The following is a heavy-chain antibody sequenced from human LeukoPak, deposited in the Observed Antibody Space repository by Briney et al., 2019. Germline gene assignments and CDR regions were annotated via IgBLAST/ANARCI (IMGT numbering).Heavy chain of an antibody. CDR2: ISSSSSTI. D-gene: IGHD4-17*01. CDR3: ARGIGAGTTCWFDP. J-gene: IGHJ5*02. CDR1: GVTFSGYS. V-gene: IGHV3-48*01. Sequence: GGSLRLSCAGSGVTFSGYSMNWVRQAPGKGLEWVSYISSSSSTIYYADSVKGRFTISRDNAKNSLYLQMNSLRAEDTAVYYCARGIGAGTTCWFDPWGQGTLVTVSS.